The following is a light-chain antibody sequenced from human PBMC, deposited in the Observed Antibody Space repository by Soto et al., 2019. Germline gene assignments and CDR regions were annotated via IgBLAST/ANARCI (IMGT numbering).Light chain of an antibody. V-gene: IGLV2-8*01. CDR2: EVS. CDR3: SSDADTHVV. CDR1: RSDVGRYNY. Sequence: QSALTQPPSASGSLGQSVSVSCTGTRSDVGRYNYVSWYQQHPGKAPKLIIYEVSKRPSGVPDRFSGSKSGNTAALTVSGFQDVDEAYYFCSSDADTHVVFGTGTKLTVL. J-gene: IGLJ1*01.